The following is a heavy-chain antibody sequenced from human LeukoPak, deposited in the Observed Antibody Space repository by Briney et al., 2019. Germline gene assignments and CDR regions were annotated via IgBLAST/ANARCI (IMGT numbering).Heavy chain of an antibody. CDR1: GFTVRSIY. D-gene: IGHD5-18*01. Sequence: GSLRLSCAASGFTVRSIYMTWVRQAPGKGLEWVSSFYSGGSSYYADSVKGRFIISRDSSTDTLYLQMNSLRVEDTAVYFCARDRGYGYGFSDYWGQGTLVTVSS. J-gene: IGHJ4*02. V-gene: IGHV3-53*01. CDR2: FYSGGSS. CDR3: ARDRGYGYGFSDY.